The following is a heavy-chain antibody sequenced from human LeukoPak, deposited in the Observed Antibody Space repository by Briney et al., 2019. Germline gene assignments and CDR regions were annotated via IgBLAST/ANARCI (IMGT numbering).Heavy chain of an antibody. D-gene: IGHD3-22*01. V-gene: IGHV3-30*18. CDR2: ISYDGSNK. Sequence: GGSLRLSCAASGFTFSSYGMHWVRQAPGKGLEWVAVISYDGSNKYYADSVKGRFTISRDNSKNTLYLQMNSLRAEDTAVYYCAKAARRLGLLVVTHSDYWGQGTLVTVSS. CDR3: AKAARRLGLLVVTHSDY. J-gene: IGHJ4*02. CDR1: GFTFSSYG.